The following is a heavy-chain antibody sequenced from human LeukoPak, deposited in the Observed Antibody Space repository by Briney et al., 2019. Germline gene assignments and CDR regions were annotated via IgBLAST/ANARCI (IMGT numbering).Heavy chain of an antibody. Sequence: GSLRLSCAASGFTFSHYGTHWVRQAPGKGLEWVAVIWSDGTNQFYADSVKGRFTISRDDSQKTVFLQMSSLRAEDTAIYYCAKDAQRGFDYSNSLQYWGQGTLVTVSS. J-gene: IGHJ4*02. CDR2: IWSDGTNQ. D-gene: IGHD4-11*01. V-gene: IGHV3-33*06. CDR3: AKDAQRGFDYSNSLQY. CDR1: GFTFSHYG.